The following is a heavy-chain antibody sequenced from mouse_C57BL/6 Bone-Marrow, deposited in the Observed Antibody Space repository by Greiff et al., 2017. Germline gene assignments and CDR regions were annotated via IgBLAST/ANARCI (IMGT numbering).Heavy chain of an antibody. CDR3: ARRIITTVVARYAMDY. J-gene: IGHJ4*01. CDR2: ILPGSGST. V-gene: IGHV1-9*01. D-gene: IGHD1-1*01. CDR1: GYTFTGYW. Sequence: VQLQQSGAELMKPGASVKLSCKATGYTFTGYWIEWVKRRPGHGLEWIGEILPGSGSTNYNEKFKGKATFTADTSSNTAYMQLSSLTTEDSAIYYCARRIITTVVARYAMDYWGQGTSVTVSS.